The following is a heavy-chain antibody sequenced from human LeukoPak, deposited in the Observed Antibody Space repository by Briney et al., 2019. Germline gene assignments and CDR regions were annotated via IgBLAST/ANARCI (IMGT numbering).Heavy chain of an antibody. CDR3: ARNLDYHALDF. V-gene: IGHV3-7*01. J-gene: IGHJ4*02. Sequence: AGGSLRLSCAASGFTFSKYWMTWVRQAPGKGLEWLADIMKDGSVKDYLDSVEGRFTISGDNTKNSLFLQMNGLRAEDTAVYYCARNLDYHALDFWGQGTPVTVSS. D-gene: IGHD3/OR15-3a*01. CDR2: IMKDGSVK. CDR1: GFTFSKYW.